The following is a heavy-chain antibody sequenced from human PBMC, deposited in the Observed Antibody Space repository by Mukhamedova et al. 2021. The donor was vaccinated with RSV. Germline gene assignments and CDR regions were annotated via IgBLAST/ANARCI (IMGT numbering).Heavy chain of an antibody. Sequence: GLVWVARIKSDGRSITYADSVKGRFTISRDNAKNTLYLQMNSLRVEDTAVYYCARSGQWLVGGDYWAREPWSPSPQ. J-gene: IGHJ4*02. CDR3: ARSGQWLVGGDY. D-gene: IGHD6-19*01. CDR2: IKSDGRSI. V-gene: IGHV3-74*03.